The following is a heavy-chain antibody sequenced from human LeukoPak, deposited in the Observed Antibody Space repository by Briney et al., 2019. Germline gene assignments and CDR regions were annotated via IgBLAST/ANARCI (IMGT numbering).Heavy chain of an antibody. V-gene: IGHV4-39*01. CDR1: GGSISSSSYY. J-gene: IGHJ5*02. D-gene: IGHD3/OR15-3a*01. CDR2: IYYSGST. CDR3: ARHDDLLWFDD. Sequence: SETLSLTCTVSGGSISSSSYYWGWIRQPPGKGLEWIGSIYYSGSTYYNPSLESRVTISVDTSKNQFSLKLSSVTAADTAVYYCARHDDLLWFDDWGQGTLVTVSS.